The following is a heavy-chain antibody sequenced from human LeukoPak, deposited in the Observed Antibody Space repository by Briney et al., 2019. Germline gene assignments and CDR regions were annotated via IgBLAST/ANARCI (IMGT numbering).Heavy chain of an antibody. J-gene: IGHJ4*02. CDR1: GFTFTNYG. V-gene: IGHV3-23*01. CDR2: ISGSGDNT. Sequence: PGGSLRLSCTTSGFTFTNYGINWVRQAPGKGLEWVSGISGSGDNTYYADSVKGRFTISRDNSKNTLYVQVNSLGTEDTAAYYCAKGSYYDSSGSFYFDYWGQGTLVTVSS. CDR3: AKGSYYDSSGSFYFDY. D-gene: IGHD3-22*01.